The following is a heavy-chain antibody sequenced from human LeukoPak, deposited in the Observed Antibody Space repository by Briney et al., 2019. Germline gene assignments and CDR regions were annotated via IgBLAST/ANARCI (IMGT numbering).Heavy chain of an antibody. Sequence: GSLRLSCAASGFTFSSYSMNWVRQPPGKGLEWIGEINHSGSTNYNPSLKSRVTISVDTSKNQFSLKLSSVTAADTAVYYCARGRISTLILWGQGTLVTVSS. D-gene: IGHD4-11*01. V-gene: IGHV4-34*01. CDR1: GFTFSSYS. CDR2: INHSGST. J-gene: IGHJ4*02. CDR3: ARGRISTLIL.